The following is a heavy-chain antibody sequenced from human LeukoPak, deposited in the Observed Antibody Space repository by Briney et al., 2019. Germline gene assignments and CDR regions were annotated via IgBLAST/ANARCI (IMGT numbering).Heavy chain of an antibody. Sequence: SETLSLTCPVSGCSISSYYWSWIRQPPGKGLDWIGYIYYSGSTNYNPSLKSRVTISVDTSKNQFSLKLSSVTAADTAVYYCARIFRRGYSYGYWFDPWGQGTLVTVSS. J-gene: IGHJ5*02. V-gene: IGHV4-59*01. CDR3: ARIFRRGYSYGYWFDP. CDR2: IYYSGST. D-gene: IGHD5-18*01. CDR1: GCSISSYY.